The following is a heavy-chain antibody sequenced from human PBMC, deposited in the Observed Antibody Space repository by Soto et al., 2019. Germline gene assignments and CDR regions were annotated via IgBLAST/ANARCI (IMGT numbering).Heavy chain of an antibody. CDR1: GGTFSTYA. J-gene: IGHJ4*02. CDR3: ARVGGGAYNS. CDR2: ILPILGPP. Sequence: QVQLVQSGAELTKPGSSVKVSCKASGGTFSTYAINWVRQAPGQGLEWMGGILPILGPPNYAQKFKGRVTIAAEDSTSTAYMELTSLRSEDTAIYYCARVGGGAYNSWGQGTLVTVSS. D-gene: IGHD1-1*01. V-gene: IGHV1-69*01.